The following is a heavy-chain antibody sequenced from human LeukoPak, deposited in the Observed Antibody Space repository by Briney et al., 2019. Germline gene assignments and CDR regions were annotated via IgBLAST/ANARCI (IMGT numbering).Heavy chain of an antibody. Sequence: GGSLRLSCAASGFTFSDYYMSWFRQAPGKGLEWVSYIGSGGGPIYYADSVKGRFTISRDNAKSSLYLQMNSLRAEGTALYYCARALRDSSWYYEYWGQGTLVTVSS. CDR1: GFTFSDYY. V-gene: IGHV3-11*01. CDR2: IGSGGGPI. CDR3: ARALRDSSWYYEY. J-gene: IGHJ4*02. D-gene: IGHD6-13*01.